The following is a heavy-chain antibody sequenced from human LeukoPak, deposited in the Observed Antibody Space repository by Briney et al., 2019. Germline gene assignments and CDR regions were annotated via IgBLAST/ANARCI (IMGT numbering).Heavy chain of an antibody. V-gene: IGHV3-23*01. CDR2: ISGSGGST. CDR3: AKDLSVSSSWA. J-gene: IGHJ4*02. Sequence: GGSLRLSCAASGFTFSSYAVSWVRQAPGKGLEWVSAISGSGGSTYYADSVKGRFTISRDNSKNTLYLQMNSLRAEDTAVYYCAKDLSVSSSWAWGQGTLVTVSS. D-gene: IGHD6-13*01. CDR1: GFTFSSYA.